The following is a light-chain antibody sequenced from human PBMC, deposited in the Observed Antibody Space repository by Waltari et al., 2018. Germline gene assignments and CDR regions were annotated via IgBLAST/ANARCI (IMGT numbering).Light chain of an antibody. V-gene: IGLV1-47*01. CDR3: SSYAGSSKGV. CDR1: SSNIGSNY. Sequence: QSVLTQPPSASGTPGQRVTISCSGSSSNIGSNYVYWYQQLPGTAPKLLIYRNNQRPSGVPDRFSGSKSGTSASLAISGLRSEDEAEYFCSSYAGSSKGVFGGGTKVTVL. J-gene: IGLJ2*01. CDR2: RNN.